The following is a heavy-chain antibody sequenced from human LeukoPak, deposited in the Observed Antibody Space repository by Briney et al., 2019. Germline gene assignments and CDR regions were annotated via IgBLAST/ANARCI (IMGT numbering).Heavy chain of an antibody. CDR1: GYTFTSYA. CDR3: ARMPMIAAAGSGDYFDY. V-gene: IGHV7-4-1*02. Sequence: ASVKVSCKASGYTFTSYAMNWVRQAPGQGLEWMGWINTNTGNPTYAQGFTGRFVFSLDTSVSTAYLQISSLKAEDTAVYYCARMPMIAAAGSGDYFDYWGQGTLVTVSP. D-gene: IGHD6-13*01. CDR2: INTNTGNP. J-gene: IGHJ4*02.